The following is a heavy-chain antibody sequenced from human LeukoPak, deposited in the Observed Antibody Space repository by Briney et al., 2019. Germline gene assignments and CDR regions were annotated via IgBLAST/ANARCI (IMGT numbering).Heavy chain of an antibody. CDR3: AKVSIVVVVAATGLLDY. D-gene: IGHD2-15*01. J-gene: IGHJ4*02. Sequence: GGSLRLSCAASGFTFSSYAMSWVRQAPGKGLEWVSAISGSGGSTYYADSVKGRFTISRDNSKNTLYLQMNSLRAEDTAVYYCAKVSIVVVVAATGLLDYWAQGTLVTVSS. CDR2: ISGSGGST. CDR1: GFTFSSYA. V-gene: IGHV3-23*01.